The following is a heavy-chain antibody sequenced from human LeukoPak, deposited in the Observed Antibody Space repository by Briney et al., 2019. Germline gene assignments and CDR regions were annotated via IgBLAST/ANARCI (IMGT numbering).Heavy chain of an antibody. CDR2: IYHSGST. J-gene: IGHJ6*02. D-gene: IGHD3-10*01. CDR1: GGSISSSNW. V-gene: IGHV4-4*02. CDR3: ARVASIMVRGVYGMDV. Sequence: SETLSLTCAVSGGSISSSNWWSWVRQPPGKGLEWIGEIYHSGSTNYNPSLKSRVTISVDKSKNQFSLKLSSVTAADTAVYYCARVASIMVRGVYGMDVWGQGTTVTVSS.